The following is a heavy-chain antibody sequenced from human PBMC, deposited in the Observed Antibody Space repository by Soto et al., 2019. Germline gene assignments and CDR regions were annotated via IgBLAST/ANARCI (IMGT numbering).Heavy chain of an antibody. D-gene: IGHD2-2*01. J-gene: IGHJ4*02. CDR1: GYGFTSYW. CDR3: ARLEDIGVVPAASPFDY. CDR2: IYPGDSDT. V-gene: IGHV5-51*01. Sequence: GESLKISCKGSGYGFTSYWIGWVRQMPGKGLEWMGIIYPGDSDTRYSPSFQGQVTISADKSISTAYLQWSSLKASDTAMHYCARLEDIGVVPAASPFDYWGQGTLVTVSS.